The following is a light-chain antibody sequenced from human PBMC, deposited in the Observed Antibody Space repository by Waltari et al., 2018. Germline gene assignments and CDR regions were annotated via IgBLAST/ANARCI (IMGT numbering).Light chain of an antibody. Sequence: QSVLTQPPSASGTPGQRVTISCSGSSSNIGSYYVYWYQQLSGTSPKLLIYRNNERPQGVPDRFSGSKSGTSASLAITGLRSEDEAHYYCATWDDSLTGWVFGGGTKLAVL. J-gene: IGLJ3*02. V-gene: IGLV1-47*01. CDR2: RNN. CDR1: SSNIGSYY. CDR3: ATWDDSLTGWV.